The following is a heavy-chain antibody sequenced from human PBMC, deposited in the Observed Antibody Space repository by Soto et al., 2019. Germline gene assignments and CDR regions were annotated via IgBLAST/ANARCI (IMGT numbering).Heavy chain of an antibody. CDR3: AKGPEYDILTGCDY. D-gene: IGHD3-9*01. J-gene: IGHJ4*02. Sequence: EVQLLESGGGFVQPGESLRLSCVASGFTFSLSAMSWVRQAPGRGLEWVSSISGGGGSTEYTDSVKGRFTISRDNSKDTVHLQMNSLRAEDTAVYYCAKGPEYDILTGCDYWGQGALVPVSS. V-gene: IGHV3-23*01. CDR2: ISGGGGST. CDR1: GFTFSLSA.